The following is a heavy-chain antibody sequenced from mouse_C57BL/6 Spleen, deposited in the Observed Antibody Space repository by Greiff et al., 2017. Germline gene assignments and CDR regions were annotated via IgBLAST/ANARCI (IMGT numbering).Heavy chain of an antibody. CDR1: GYTFTSYW. V-gene: IGHV1-74*01. J-gene: IGHJ1*03. CDR2: IHPSDSDT. Sequence: QVQLQQPGAELVKPGASVKVSCKASGYTFTSYWMHWVKQRPGQGLEWIGRIHPSDSDTNYTQKFKGKATLTVDKSSSTAYMQLSSLSSEDSAVSYCAISGDCYYVWYFDVWGTGTTVTVSS. CDR3: AISGDCYYVWYFDV. D-gene: IGHD2-3*01.